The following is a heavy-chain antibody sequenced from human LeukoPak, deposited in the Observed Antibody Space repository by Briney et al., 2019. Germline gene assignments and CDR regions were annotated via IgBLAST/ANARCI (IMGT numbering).Heavy chain of an antibody. D-gene: IGHD3-22*01. CDR1: GFTFSSYG. Sequence: PGGSLRLSCAASGFTFSSYGMHWVRQAPGKGLEWVAVISYDGTNKYYADSVKGRFTISRDNSKNALYLQMNSLRAEDTAVYYCARTYYYDSSGYYRVLGEFDYGGQGTLVTVS. V-gene: IGHV3-30*03. CDR2: ISYDGTNK. CDR3: ARTYYYDSSGYYRVLGEFDY. J-gene: IGHJ4*02.